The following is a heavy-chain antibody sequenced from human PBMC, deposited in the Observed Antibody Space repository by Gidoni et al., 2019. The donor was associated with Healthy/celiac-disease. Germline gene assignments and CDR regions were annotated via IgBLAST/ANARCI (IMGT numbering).Heavy chain of an antibody. CDR3: ASSPQVVPAATYYYYYYMDV. CDR1: GGTFSSYA. V-gene: IGHV1-69*01. D-gene: IGHD2-2*01. Sequence: QVQLVQSGAEVKKPGSSVKVSCKASGGTFSSYAISWVRQAPGQGLEWMGGIIPIFGTANYAQKFQGRVTITADEYTSTVYMELSSLRSEDTAVYYCASSPQVVPAATYYYYYYMDVWGKGTTVTVSS. J-gene: IGHJ6*03. CDR2: IIPIFGTA.